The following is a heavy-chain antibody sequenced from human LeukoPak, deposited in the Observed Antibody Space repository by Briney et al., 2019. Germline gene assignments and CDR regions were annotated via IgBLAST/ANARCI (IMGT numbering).Heavy chain of an antibody. V-gene: IGHV3-15*01. D-gene: IGHD1-1*01. CDR2: IRSETDGGTT. CDR1: GLTLSSAW. Sequence: GGSLRLSCAASGLTLSSAWMHWVRQAPGKGLEWIGLIRSETDGGTTDYASPVRGRFTISRDASKNTLYLQMNSLKIDDTAVYYCSQLYPSDPWGQGTLVTVSS. J-gene: IGHJ5*02. CDR3: SQLYPSDP.